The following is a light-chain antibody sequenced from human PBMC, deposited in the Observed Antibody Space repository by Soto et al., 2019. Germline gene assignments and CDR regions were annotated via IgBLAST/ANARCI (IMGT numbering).Light chain of an antibody. V-gene: IGKV1-39*01. CDR3: QQSYSRPYT. Sequence: DIEMTQSPSSLSASVGDRVAITCRASQTISTYLNWYHQKPGTAPKLLIYTASSLQGGVPPRFSGNGSGTLFTLTLSSLQHEDSGIYYCQQSYSRPYTFGQGTKVDIK. CDR1: QTISTY. J-gene: IGKJ2*01. CDR2: TAS.